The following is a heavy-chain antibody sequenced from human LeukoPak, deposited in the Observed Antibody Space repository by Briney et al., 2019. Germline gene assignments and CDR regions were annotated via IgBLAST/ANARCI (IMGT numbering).Heavy chain of an antibody. Sequence: ASVKVSCKASGYTFTSYYMHWVRQAPGQGLEWMGIINPSGGSTSYAQKFRGRVTMTRDTSISTAYMELSRLRSDDTAVYYCATAQHCSGGTCYAWTDAFHVWGQGTMVIVSS. D-gene: IGHD2-15*01. V-gene: IGHV1-46*01. CDR2: INPSGGST. CDR3: ATAQHCSGGTCYAWTDAFHV. CDR1: GYTFTSYY. J-gene: IGHJ3*01.